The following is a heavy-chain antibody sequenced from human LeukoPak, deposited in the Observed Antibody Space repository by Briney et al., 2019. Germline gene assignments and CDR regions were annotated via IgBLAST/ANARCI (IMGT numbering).Heavy chain of an antibody. CDR2: IHPSGGGT. J-gene: IGHJ4*02. Sequence: ASVKVSCKASGYTFTGYYMHWVRQAPGQGLEWMGVIHPSGGGTNYAQKFQGRVTMTRDMSTTTVYMELSSLRSEDTAVYYCARAGGYCGRISCPYYFDYWGQGPLVAVSS. CDR3: ARAGGYCGRISCPYYFDY. CDR1: GYTFTGYY. D-gene: IGHD2-15*01. V-gene: IGHV1-46*01.